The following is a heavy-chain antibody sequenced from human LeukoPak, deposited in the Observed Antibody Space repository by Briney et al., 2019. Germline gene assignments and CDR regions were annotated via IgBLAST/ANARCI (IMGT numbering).Heavy chain of an antibody. J-gene: IGHJ6*02. Sequence: GGSLRLSCAASGFTFDDYGMSWVRQAPGKGLEWVSGINWNGGSTGYADPVKGRFTISRDNAKNSLYLQMNSLRAEDTALYHCARDGSGSYYLSYYGMDVWGQGTTVTVSS. D-gene: IGHD3-10*01. CDR2: INWNGGST. CDR3: ARDGSGSYYLSYYGMDV. V-gene: IGHV3-20*01. CDR1: GFTFDDYG.